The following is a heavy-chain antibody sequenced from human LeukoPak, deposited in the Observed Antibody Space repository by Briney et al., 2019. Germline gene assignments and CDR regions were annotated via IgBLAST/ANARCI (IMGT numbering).Heavy chain of an antibody. CDR1: GFTFSNYA. D-gene: IGHD1-1*01. Sequence: PGGSLRLSCAASGFTFSNYAMGWVHQAPGKGLEWVSAISGSGGSTYYADSVKGRFTISRDNSKNTLYLQMNSLRAEDTAVYYCASLPQPTYYFDYWGQGTLVTVSS. J-gene: IGHJ4*02. V-gene: IGHV3-23*01. CDR3: ASLPQPTYYFDY. CDR2: ISGSGGST.